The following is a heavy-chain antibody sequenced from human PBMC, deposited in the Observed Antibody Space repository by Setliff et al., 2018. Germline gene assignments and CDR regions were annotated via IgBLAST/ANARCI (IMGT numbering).Heavy chain of an antibody. J-gene: IGHJ4*02. CDR1: DVSISSSSFY. V-gene: IGHV4-39*01. D-gene: IGHD1-26*01. Sequence: PSETLSLTCTVSDVSISSSSFYWAWIRQPPGKGLEWIGSIYYSGSTYYNPSLTSRVTISVDTSNNQFSLNLSSVTAADTAVYYCAAPGGGSYRFWGQGTLVTVSS. CDR3: AAPGGGSYRF. CDR2: IYYSGST.